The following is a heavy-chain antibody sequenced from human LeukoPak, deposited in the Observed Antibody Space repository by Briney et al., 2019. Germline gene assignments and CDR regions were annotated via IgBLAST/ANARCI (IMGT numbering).Heavy chain of an antibody. Sequence: GGSLRPSCAASGFTFSNYAMSWVRQAPGKGLEWVSGISGGGGSTYYADSVKGRFAISRDNSKNTLYLQMNSLRAEDTAVYYCAKDKGWGYSTYDYYGMDVWGQGTTVTVSS. V-gene: IGHV3-23*01. D-gene: IGHD1-26*01. CDR1: GFTFSNYA. J-gene: IGHJ6*02. CDR3: AKDKGWGYSTYDYYGMDV. CDR2: ISGGGGST.